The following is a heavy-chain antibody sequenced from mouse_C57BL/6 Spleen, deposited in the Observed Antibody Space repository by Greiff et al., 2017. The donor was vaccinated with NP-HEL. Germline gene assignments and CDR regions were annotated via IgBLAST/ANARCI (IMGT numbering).Heavy chain of an antibody. J-gene: IGHJ4*01. CDR1: GYTFTSYW. CDR3: ARRDGYYANAMDY. CDR2: IYPGSGST. Sequence: QVQLQQPGAELVKPGASVKMSCKASGYTFTSYWITWVKQRPGQGLEWIGDIYPGSGSTNYNEKFKSKATLTVDTSSSTAYMQLSSLTSEDSAVYYCARRDGYYANAMDYWGQGTSVTASS. V-gene: IGHV1-55*01. D-gene: IGHD2-3*01.